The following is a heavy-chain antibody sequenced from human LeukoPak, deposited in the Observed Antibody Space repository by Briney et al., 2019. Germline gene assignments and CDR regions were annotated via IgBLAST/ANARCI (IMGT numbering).Heavy chain of an antibody. CDR1: GGTFSSYA. Sequence: SVKVSCKASGGTFSSYAISWVRQAPGQGLEWMGRIIPILGIANYAQKFQGRVTITADKSTSTAYMELSSLRSEDTAVYYCAEGTMIANPHAFDIWGQGTMVTVSS. V-gene: IGHV1-69*04. CDR2: IIPILGIA. CDR3: AEGTMIANPHAFDI. J-gene: IGHJ3*02. D-gene: IGHD3-22*01.